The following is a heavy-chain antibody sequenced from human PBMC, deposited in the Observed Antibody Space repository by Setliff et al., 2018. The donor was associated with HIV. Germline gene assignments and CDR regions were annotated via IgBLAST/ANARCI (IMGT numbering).Heavy chain of an antibody. CDR2: IYHSGNT. J-gene: IGHJ4*02. Sequence: SETLSLTCTVSGYSISSDYWWGWIRQPPGKGLEWIGSIYHSGNTYYNPSLKSRVTISIDTSKNQFSLKLSSVTAADTAVYYCARLRGYVDYWGQGTLVTVSS. D-gene: IGHD3-16*01. CDR1: GYSISSDYW. CDR3: ARLRGYVDY. V-gene: IGHV4-38-2*02.